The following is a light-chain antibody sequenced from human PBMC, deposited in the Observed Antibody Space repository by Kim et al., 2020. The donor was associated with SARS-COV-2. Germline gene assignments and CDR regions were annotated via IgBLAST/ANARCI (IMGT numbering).Light chain of an antibody. CDR2: GAS. J-gene: IGKJ1*01. V-gene: IGKV3-15*01. CDR1: KSVSSN. CDR3: QQNNNWART. Sequence: VSRGERATLSRRASKSVSSNLGCYQQTPGEAPRLINDGASSRATGIPTRFSGSGSGKEFTITISSQQSDDFADYYCQQNNNWARTFGQGTKVDIK.